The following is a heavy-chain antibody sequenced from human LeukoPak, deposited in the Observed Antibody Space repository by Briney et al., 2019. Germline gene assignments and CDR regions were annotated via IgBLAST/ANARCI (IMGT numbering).Heavy chain of an antibody. J-gene: IGHJ4*02. CDR2: IRYDGSNK. Sequence: PGGSLRLSCAASGFTFSSYGMHWVRQAPGKGLEWVASIRYDGSNKYYADSVKGRFTISRDNSKNTLYLQMNSLRAEDTAVYYCAKDGGTRAITFGGVIVTPLAFDYWGQGTLVTVSS. V-gene: IGHV3-30*02. CDR3: AKDGGTRAITFGGVIVTPLAFDY. CDR1: GFTFSSYG. D-gene: IGHD3-16*02.